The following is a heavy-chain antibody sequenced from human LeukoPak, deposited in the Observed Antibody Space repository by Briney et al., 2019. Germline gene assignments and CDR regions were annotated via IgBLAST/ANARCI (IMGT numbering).Heavy chain of an antibody. D-gene: IGHD6-6*01. Sequence: SETLSLTCTVSGASITSSNYYWLWLRQPPGKGLEWIGSIYYTGITYYNLSLKSRVTISADTSKYQFSLNLSSVTAADTAVYYCARWSGSVTARNYYYYMDVWGEGTTVTVSS. J-gene: IGHJ6*03. CDR2: IYYTGIT. CDR3: ARWSGSVTARNYYYYMDV. V-gene: IGHV4-39*07. CDR1: GASITSSNYY.